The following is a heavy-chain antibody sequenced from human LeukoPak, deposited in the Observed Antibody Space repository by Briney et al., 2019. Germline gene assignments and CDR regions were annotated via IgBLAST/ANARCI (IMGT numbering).Heavy chain of an antibody. V-gene: IGHV3-23*01. Sequence: GGSLRLSCEASGFTFSSHGMSWVRQAPGKGLEWVSGISASGDSTYYADSVRGRLSVSRDNLKNTLYLHMNDLRGEDTAVYFCAKDEGVGVVNWFFDLWGRGTLVTVSS. CDR1: GFTFSSHG. CDR3: AKDEGVGVVNWFFDL. J-gene: IGHJ2*01. D-gene: IGHD3-16*01. CDR2: ISASGDST.